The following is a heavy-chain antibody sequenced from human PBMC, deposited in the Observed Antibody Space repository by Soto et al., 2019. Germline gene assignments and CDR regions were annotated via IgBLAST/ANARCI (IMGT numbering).Heavy chain of an antibody. CDR3: ARHSLALRKNNWFDP. V-gene: IGHV4-39*01. J-gene: IGHJ5*02. CDR2: IFYLGSS. Sequence: SSETLSLTCTVSGDSIISSDFYWGWVRQPPGKCLEWIGSIFYLGSSYYNPSLKSRVPMSVDTSKNQFSLMLRYVTAADTALYFCARHSLALRKNNWFDPWGQGIMVTVSS. D-gene: IGHD3-3*02. CDR1: GDSIISSDFY.